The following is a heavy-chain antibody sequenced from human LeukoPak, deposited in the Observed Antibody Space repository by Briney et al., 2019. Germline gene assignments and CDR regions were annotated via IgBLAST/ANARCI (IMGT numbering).Heavy chain of an antibody. CDR3: ARERAAGFDY. CDR2: IHPDGSST. Sequence: GGSLRLSCAASGFTFSCYWMHWVRQAPGKGLVWVSRIHPDGSSTTYADSVKGRFTISRDNAKNTLYLQMNSLRAEDTAVYYCARERAAGFDYWGQGTLVTVSS. CDR1: GFTFSCYW. J-gene: IGHJ4*02. D-gene: IGHD6-13*01. V-gene: IGHV3-74*01.